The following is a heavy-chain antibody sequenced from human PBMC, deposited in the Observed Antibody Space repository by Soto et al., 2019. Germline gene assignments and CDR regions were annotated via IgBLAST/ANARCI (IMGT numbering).Heavy chain of an antibody. J-gene: IGHJ6*02. CDR2: ISPSTSHI. V-gene: IGHV3-21*01. D-gene: IGHD2-15*01. CDR1: GFTFSSCT. Sequence: EVHLVESGGGLVKPGGSLRLSCAVSGFTFSSCTMNWVRQAPGKGLEWVSSISPSTSHIYYADSVKGRFTISRDNAKNSLFLQMDSLRAEDSAVYCCSGCSGGACHQNYGMDVWGQGTTVTVSS. CDR3: SGCSGGACHQNYGMDV.